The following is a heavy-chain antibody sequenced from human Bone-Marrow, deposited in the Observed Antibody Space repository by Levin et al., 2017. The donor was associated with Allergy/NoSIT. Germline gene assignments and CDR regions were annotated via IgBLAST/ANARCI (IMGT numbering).Heavy chain of an antibody. CDR2: VSYDGSFK. CDR1: GFTLSRFA. D-gene: IGHD3-10*01. V-gene: IGHV3-30*04. J-gene: IGHJ4*02. Sequence: PGGSLRLSCEASGFTLSRFAMHWVRQTPGKGLEWVASVSYDGSFKNYADSVKGRFTISRDNFNNLITLDMNDVKTEDTALYYCASFFFGDDFDYWGQGTLVIVSS. CDR3: ASFFFGDDFDY.